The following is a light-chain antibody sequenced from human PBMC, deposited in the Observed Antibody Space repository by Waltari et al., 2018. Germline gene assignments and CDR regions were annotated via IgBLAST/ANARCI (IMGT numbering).Light chain of an antibody. V-gene: IGLV3-21*02. J-gene: IGLJ2*01. Sequence: SYVLSQPPSVSVAPGQTARITWGGNNIGDKRVHLYQQKPGQAPVLVVYDATGRPSGSPERFSGSNSGNTATLTITRVAAGDEADYFCQVWHTTSAVVFGGGTKLTVL. CDR1: NIGDKR. CDR3: QVWHTTSAVV. CDR2: DAT.